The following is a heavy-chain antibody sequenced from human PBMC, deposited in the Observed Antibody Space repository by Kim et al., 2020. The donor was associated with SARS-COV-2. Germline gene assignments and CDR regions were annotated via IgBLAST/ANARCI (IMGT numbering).Heavy chain of an antibody. V-gene: IGHV1-69*13. J-gene: IGHJ6*04. CDR3: ARTCGYSGYDSGCVDV. CDR1: GGTFSSYA. D-gene: IGHD5-12*01. Sequence: SVKVSCKASGGTFSSYAISWVRQAPGQGLEWMGGIIPIFGTANYAQKFQGRVTITADESTSTAYMELSSLRSEDTAVYYCARTCGYSGYDSGCVDVWGKGTTVTVSS. CDR2: IIPIFGTA.